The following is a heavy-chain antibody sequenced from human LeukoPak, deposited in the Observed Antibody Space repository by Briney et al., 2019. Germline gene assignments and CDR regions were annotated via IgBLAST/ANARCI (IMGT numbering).Heavy chain of an antibody. CDR2: IKSKTDGGTT. Sequence: KSGGSLRLSCAASGFSFSKAWMSWVRQAPGKGLEWVGRIKSKTDGGTTDYAAPVKGRFTISRDDPKNTLYLQMNSLKTEDTAVYYCTTDYDILTGYYSDRWGQGTLVTVSS. V-gene: IGHV3-15*01. D-gene: IGHD3-9*01. CDR3: TTDYDILTGYYSDR. J-gene: IGHJ4*02. CDR1: GFSFSKAW.